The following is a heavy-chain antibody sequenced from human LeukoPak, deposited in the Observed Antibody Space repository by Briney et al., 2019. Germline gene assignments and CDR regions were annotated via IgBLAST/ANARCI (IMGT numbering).Heavy chain of an antibody. J-gene: IGHJ4*02. CDR1: GFTFSSFG. CDR3: ARDGQWGRLDY. CDR2: IWSDGSYK. Sequence: GGSLRLSCAASGFTFSSFGVHWVRQAPGKGLEWVAIIWSDGSYKYYADSVKGRFTISRDNSKNTLYLQMNNLRAEDTAVYYCARDGQWGRLDYWGQGALVTVSS. V-gene: IGHV3-33*01. D-gene: IGHD3-16*01.